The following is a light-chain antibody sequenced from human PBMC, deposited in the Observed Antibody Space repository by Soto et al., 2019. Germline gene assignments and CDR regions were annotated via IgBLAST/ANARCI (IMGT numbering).Light chain of an antibody. J-gene: IGKJ1*01. Sequence: DIQMTQSPFTLSASVGDRVIITCRASQNIYSWLAWYQQKPGIAPKLLIYKASTLESGVPSRFSGSGSGTEFTLTISGLQPDDSAAYYCQQYERYSTFGQGTKVEIK. CDR1: QNIYSW. CDR2: KAS. V-gene: IGKV1-5*03. CDR3: QQYERYST.